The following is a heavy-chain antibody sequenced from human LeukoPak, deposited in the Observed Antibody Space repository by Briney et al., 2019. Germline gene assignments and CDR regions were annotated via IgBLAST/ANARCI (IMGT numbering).Heavy chain of an antibody. J-gene: IGHJ3*02. V-gene: IGHV4-38-2*01. Sequence: SETLSLNCAVSGYSISSGYYWGWIRQPPGKGLEWIGSIYHSGSTYYNPSLKSRVTISVDTSKNQFSLKLSSVTAADTAVYYCARPTYSGSYSGAFDIWGQRTMVTVSS. CDR2: IYHSGST. CDR1: GYSISSGYY. CDR3: ARPTYSGSYSGAFDI. D-gene: IGHD1-26*01.